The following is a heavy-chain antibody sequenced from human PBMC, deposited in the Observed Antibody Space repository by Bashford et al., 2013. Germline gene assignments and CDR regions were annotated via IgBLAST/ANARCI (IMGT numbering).Heavy chain of an antibody. J-gene: IGHJ4*02. Sequence: VRQAPGKGLEWVSGISATGGSIYYADSVKGRFTISRDNSENTVFLQMNSLRAEDTAVYYCATSKIGGTFYYWGQGTLVTVSS. CDR2: ISATGGSI. D-gene: IGHD1-26*01. V-gene: IGHV3-23*01. CDR3: ATSKIGGTFYY.